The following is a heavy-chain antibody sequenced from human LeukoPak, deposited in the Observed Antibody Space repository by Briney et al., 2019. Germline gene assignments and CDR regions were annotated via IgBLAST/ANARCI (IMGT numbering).Heavy chain of an antibody. CDR2: ISTYNGNT. V-gene: IGHV1-18*01. CDR3: ASAYDFWSGYRY. CDR1: GYTFTSHG. D-gene: IGHD3-3*01. J-gene: IGHJ4*02. Sequence: ASVKVSCKASGYTFTSHGISWVRQAPGQGLEWMGWISTYNGNTNYAQKLQGRVSMTTDTSTSTAYMDLRSLRSDDTAVYYCASAYDFWSGYRYWGQGTLVTVSS.